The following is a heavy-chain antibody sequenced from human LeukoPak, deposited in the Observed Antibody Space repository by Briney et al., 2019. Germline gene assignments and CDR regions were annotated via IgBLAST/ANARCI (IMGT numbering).Heavy chain of an antibody. V-gene: IGHV3-74*01. Sequence: GGSLRLSCAASGFMFDDYGMTWVRQAPGKGLVWVSRLSSDGRDPSYADSVQGRFTISRDNAKNTLYMQMNSLRVDDTAVYYCARGVYEGDVNYWGQGTLVTVSS. CDR2: LSSDGRDP. D-gene: IGHD6-13*01. CDR1: GFMFDDYG. CDR3: ARGVYEGDVNY. J-gene: IGHJ4*02.